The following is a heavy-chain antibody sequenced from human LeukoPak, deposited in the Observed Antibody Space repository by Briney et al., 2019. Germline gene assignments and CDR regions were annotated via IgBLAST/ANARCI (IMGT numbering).Heavy chain of an antibody. J-gene: IGHJ5*02. Sequence: KPSETLSLTCTVSGGSISSSGYYWGWIRQPPGKGLEWFGSIYYSGSTYYNPSLKSRVTISVDTSKNQFSLKLSSVTAADTAVYYCARHCSSTSCYTRGIDRFDPWGQGTLVTVSS. CDR3: ARHCSSTSCYTRGIDRFDP. V-gene: IGHV4-39*01. CDR1: GGSISSSGYY. D-gene: IGHD2-2*02. CDR2: IYYSGST.